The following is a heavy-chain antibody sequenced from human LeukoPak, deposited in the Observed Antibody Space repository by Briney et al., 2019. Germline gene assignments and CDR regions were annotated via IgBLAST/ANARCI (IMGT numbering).Heavy chain of an antibody. J-gene: IGHJ6*02. Sequence: GGSLRLSCAASGFTFSSYAMSWVRQAPGKGLEWVSPISGGGGTTYYADSVKGRFTISRDNSKNTMYLQMNSLRVEDTAVYYCAKAPSYYKGLDVWGQGTTVTVSS. V-gene: IGHV3-23*01. CDR3: AKAPSYYKGLDV. CDR1: GFTFSSYA. CDR2: ISGGGGTT.